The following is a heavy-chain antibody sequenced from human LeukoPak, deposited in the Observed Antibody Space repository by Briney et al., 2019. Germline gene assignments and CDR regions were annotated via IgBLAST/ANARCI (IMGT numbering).Heavy chain of an antibody. CDR1: GGSISSYY. CDR2: IYYSGST. D-gene: IGHD3-3*01. V-gene: IGHV4-59*01. CDR3: ARVGRRYYGFWSGYYMEF. J-gene: IGHJ4*02. Sequence: SETLSLTCTVSGGSISSYYWSWIRQPPGKGLEWIGYIYYSGSTNYNPSLKSRVTISVDTSKIQFSLKLSSVTAADTAVYYCARVGRRYYGFWSGYYMEFWGQGTLVTVSS.